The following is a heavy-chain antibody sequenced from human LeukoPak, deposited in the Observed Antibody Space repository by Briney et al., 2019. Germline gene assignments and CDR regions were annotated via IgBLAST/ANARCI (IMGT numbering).Heavy chain of an antibody. V-gene: IGHV3-30*02. CDR1: GFTFSSYG. CDR2: IRHDGSNK. D-gene: IGHD2-2*01. CDR3: ARTSVVVVPAANYGMDV. J-gene: IGHJ6*02. Sequence: GGSLRLSCAASGFTFSSYGMHWVRQAPGKGLEWVAFIRHDGSNKYYADSVKGRFTISRDNSKNTLYLQINSLRAEDTAVYYCARTSVVVVPAANYGMDVWGQGTTVTVSS.